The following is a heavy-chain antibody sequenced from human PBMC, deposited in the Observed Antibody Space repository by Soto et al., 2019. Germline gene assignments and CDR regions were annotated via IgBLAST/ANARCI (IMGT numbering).Heavy chain of an antibody. CDR2: MYYSGTT. D-gene: IGHD4-4*01. V-gene: IGHV4-31*03. J-gene: IGHJ5*02. CDR3: ARGNDFRTGWFDP. CDR1: AGSISSGTYY. Sequence: QVQLQESGPGLVKPSQTLSLTCTVSAGSISSGTYYWNWIRQHPGKGLEWIGYMYYSGTTYYNPSIQSRVSISGDTSKNQFSLNLSSVTVADTAVYYCARGNDFRTGWFDPWGQGIMVTVSS.